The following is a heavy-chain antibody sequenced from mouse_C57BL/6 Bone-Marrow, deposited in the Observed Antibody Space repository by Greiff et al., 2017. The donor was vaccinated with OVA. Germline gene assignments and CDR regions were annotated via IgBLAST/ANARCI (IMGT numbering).Heavy chain of an antibody. CDR3: ARREAWYFDV. CDR2: ISSGSSTI. Sequence: EVNVVESGGGLVKPGGSLKLSCAASGFTFSDYGMHWVRQAPEKGLEWVAYISSGSSTIYYADTVKGRFTISRDNAKNTLFLQMTSLRSEDTAMYYCARREAWYFDVWGTGTTVTVSS. CDR1: GFTFSDYG. J-gene: IGHJ1*03. V-gene: IGHV5-17*01.